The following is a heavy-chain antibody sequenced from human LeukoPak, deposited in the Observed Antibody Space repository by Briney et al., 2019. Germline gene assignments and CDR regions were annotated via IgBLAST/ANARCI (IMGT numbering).Heavy chain of an antibody. Sequence: GGSLRLSCAASGFTFSSYEMNWVRQAPGKGLEGGSYISCSGSSIYYADSVKGRFTISRDNAKNSLYLQMNSLRAEDTAVYYCAREGTTGTTHYYYGMDVWGKGTTVTVSS. CDR2: ISCSGSSI. J-gene: IGHJ6*04. CDR1: GFTFSSYE. V-gene: IGHV3-48*03. CDR3: AREGTTGTTHYYYGMDV. D-gene: IGHD1-1*01.